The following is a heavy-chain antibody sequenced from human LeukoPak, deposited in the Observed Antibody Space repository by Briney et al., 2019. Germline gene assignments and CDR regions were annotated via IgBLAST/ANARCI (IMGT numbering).Heavy chain of an antibody. Sequence: GGSLRLSCAASGSTFTSYAMSWVRQAPGKGLEWVSAISGGGDFTYYADSVKGRFTISRDNSKNTLYLQMNSLRPEDTAVYYCQWELLDNWGQGTLVTVSS. CDR2: ISGGGDFT. V-gene: IGHV3-23*01. CDR1: GSTFTSYA. J-gene: IGHJ4*02. CDR3: QWELLDN. D-gene: IGHD1-26*01.